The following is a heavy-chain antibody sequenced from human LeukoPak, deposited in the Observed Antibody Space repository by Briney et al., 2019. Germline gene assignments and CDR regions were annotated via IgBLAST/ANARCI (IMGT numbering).Heavy chain of an antibody. CDR2: INPIFGTA. CDR1: GGTFSSYA. CDR3: ARDREGRATYYYDSSGYSYYFDY. J-gene: IGHJ4*02. V-gene: IGHV1-69*13. Sequence: ASVKVSCKDSGGTFSSYAISWVRQAPGQGLEWMGGINPIFGTANYAQKFQGRVTITADESTSTAYMELSSLRSEDTAVYYCARDREGRATYYYDSSGYSYYFDYWGQGTLVTVSS. D-gene: IGHD3-22*01.